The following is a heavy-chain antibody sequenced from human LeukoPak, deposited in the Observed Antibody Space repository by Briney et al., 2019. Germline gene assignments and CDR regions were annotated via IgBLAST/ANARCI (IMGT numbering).Heavy chain of an antibody. CDR3: ASSLYYDSSGYMQGLYYFDY. D-gene: IGHD3-22*01. CDR1: GFTFSSYS. Sequence: GGSLRLSCAASGFTFSSYSMNWVRQAPGQGLEWVSSMSSTSSFIYYADSVKGRFTISRDNAKNSLYLQMNSLTAEDTAVYYCASSLYYDSSGYMQGLYYFDYWGQGTLVTVSS. CDR2: MSSTSSFI. J-gene: IGHJ4*02. V-gene: IGHV3-21*01.